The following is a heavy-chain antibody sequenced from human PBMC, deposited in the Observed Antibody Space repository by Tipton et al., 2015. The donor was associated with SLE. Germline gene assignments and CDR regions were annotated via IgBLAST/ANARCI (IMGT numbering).Heavy chain of an antibody. J-gene: IGHJ4*02. CDR1: GGSFSGYY. CDR3: ARVDRNVFDPFDY. V-gene: IGHV4-34*01. CDR2: INHSGST. Sequence: TLSLTCAVYGGSFSGYYWSWIRQPPGKGLEWIGEINHSGSTNYNPSLKSRVTISVDTSKNQFSLKLSSVTAADTAVYYCARVDRNVFDPFDYWGQGTLVTVSS. D-gene: IGHD5/OR15-5a*01.